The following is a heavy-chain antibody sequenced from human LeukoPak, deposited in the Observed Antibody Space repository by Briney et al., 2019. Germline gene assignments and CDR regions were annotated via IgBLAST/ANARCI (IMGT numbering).Heavy chain of an antibody. D-gene: IGHD3-22*01. V-gene: IGHV3-7*01. CDR1: GFTFSSYW. Sequence: LSGGSLRLSCAASGFTFSSYWMSWVRQAPGKGLEWVANIKQDGSEKYYVDSVKGRFTISRDNAKNSLYLQMNSLRAEDTAVYYCARTRFYDSSGYYPSWGQGTLVTVSS. J-gene: IGHJ5*02. CDR3: ARTRFYDSSGYYPS. CDR2: IKQDGSEK.